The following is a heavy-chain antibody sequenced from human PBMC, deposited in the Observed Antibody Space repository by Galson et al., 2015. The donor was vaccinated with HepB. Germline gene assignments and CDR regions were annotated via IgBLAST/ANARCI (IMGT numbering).Heavy chain of an antibody. V-gene: IGHV3-23*01. CDR1: GFTFSSYA. D-gene: IGHD1-7*01. Sequence: SLRLSCAASGFTFSSYAMSWVRQAPGKGLEWVSAISGSDGSTYYADSVKGRFTISRDNSKNTLYLQMNSLRAEDTAVYYCAKGYNWNYYYFDYWGQGTLVTVSS. J-gene: IGHJ4*02. CDR3: AKGYNWNYYYFDY. CDR2: ISGSDGST.